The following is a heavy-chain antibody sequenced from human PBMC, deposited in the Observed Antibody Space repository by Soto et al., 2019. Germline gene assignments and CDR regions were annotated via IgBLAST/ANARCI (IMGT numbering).Heavy chain of an antibody. J-gene: IGHJ4*02. V-gene: IGHV1-8*01. CDR1: GNTFTSYD. CDR2: INPNSGNI. D-gene: IGHD4-17*01. CDR3: ATTLDYGDYSYFDY. Sequence: ASVKVSCKASGNTFTSYDINWVRQATGHGLEWMGWINPNSGNIGYAQKFQGRVTMTRNTSISTAYMELSSLRSEDTAVYYCATTLDYGDYSYFDYWGQGTLVTVSS.